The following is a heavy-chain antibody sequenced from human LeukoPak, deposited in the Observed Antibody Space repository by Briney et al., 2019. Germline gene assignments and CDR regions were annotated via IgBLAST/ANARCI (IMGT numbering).Heavy chain of an antibody. J-gene: IGHJ4*02. D-gene: IGHD3-9*01. CDR3: ARSKILRYFDWLLLDY. V-gene: IGHV4-39*01. Sequence: SETLSLTCTVSGGSISSSSYYWGWLRQPPGKGLEWIGSIYYSGSTYYNPSLKSRVTISVDTSKNQFSLKLSSVTAADTAVYYCARSKILRYFDWLLLDYWGQGILVTVSS. CDR2: IYYSGST. CDR1: GGSISSSSYY.